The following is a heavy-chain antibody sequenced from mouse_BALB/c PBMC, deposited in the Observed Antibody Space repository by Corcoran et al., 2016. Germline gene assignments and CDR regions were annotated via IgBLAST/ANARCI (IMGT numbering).Heavy chain of an antibody. V-gene: IGHV9-1*02. CDR3: ARGRDYYGRSYAAY. Sequence: QIQLVKSGPELKKPGETVNISCKASGYTFTNYGMTCVKQAPGKGLKRMGWINTYTGEQTYADEFKGRFAFTWETSASTAYLQINNLKNEELATYFCARGRDYYGRSYAAYWGQGTLVTVSA. D-gene: IGHD1-1*01. CDR1: GYTFTNYG. J-gene: IGHJ3*01. CDR2: INTYTGEQ.